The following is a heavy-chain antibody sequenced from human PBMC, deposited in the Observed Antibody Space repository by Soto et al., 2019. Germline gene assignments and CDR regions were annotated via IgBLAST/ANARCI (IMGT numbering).Heavy chain of an antibody. D-gene: IGHD3-10*01. CDR2: IYYSGST. J-gene: IGHJ6*02. V-gene: IGHV4-31*03. CDR3: ARVRRRFYYYYAMDV. Sequence: SETLSLTCTVSGGSISSGGYYWSWIRQHPGKGLEWIGYIYYSGSTYYNPSLKSRVTISVDTSKNQFSLKLSSVTAADTAVYYCARVRRRFYYYYAMDVWGQGTTVTVSS. CDR1: GGSISSGGYY.